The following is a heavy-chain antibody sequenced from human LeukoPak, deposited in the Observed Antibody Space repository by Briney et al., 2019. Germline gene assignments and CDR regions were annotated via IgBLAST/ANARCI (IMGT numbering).Heavy chain of an antibody. D-gene: IGHD6-19*01. V-gene: IGHV3-23*01. CDR1: GFNFNKYD. CDR2: ITGRSDKT. Sequence: GGSLRLSCGASGFNFNKYDMNWARQAPGKGLEWVSTITGRSDKTYYTDSVKGWFVTSRDNSKDTLYLQMNSLRAEDTALYYCAKGGWLDDLGQGALVTVSS. J-gene: IGHJ4*02. CDR3: AKGGWLDD.